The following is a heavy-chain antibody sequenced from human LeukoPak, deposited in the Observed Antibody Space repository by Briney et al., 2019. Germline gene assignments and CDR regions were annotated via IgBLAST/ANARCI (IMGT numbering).Heavy chain of an antibody. V-gene: IGHV3-30*18. CDR1: GFIFSSYG. J-gene: IGHJ3*01. CDR2: ISKDAKSN. CDR3: AELGITMIGGV. Sequence: GGSLRLSCATSGFIFSSYGMHWVRQVPGKGLEWVAVISKDAKSNYHVDSVKGRFTISRDNSKNTLYLQMNSLRAEDTAVYYCAELGITMIGGVWGQGTMVTVSS. D-gene: IGHD3-10*02.